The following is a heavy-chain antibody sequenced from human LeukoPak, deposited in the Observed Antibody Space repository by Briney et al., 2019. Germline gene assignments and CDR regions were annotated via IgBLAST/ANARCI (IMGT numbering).Heavy chain of an antibody. CDR2: IRGSGGST. D-gene: IGHD3-10*01. V-gene: IGHV3-23*01. Sequence: PGGSLRLSCAASGFTFSSYAMSWVRQAPGKGLEWVSAIRGSGGSTYYADSVKGRFTISRDNSKNTLYLQMNSLRAEDTAVYYCAKDFTPVGSYYPFDYWGQGTLVTVSS. CDR3: AKDFTPVGSYYPFDY. CDR1: GFTFSSYA. J-gene: IGHJ4*02.